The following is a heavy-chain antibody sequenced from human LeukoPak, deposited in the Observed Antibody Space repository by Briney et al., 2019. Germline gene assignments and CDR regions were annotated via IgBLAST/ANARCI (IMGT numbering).Heavy chain of an antibody. CDR1: NASVSSYY. J-gene: IGHJ6*02. CDR3: ARIYGDYVFYYAMDV. CDR2: IFHRGRT. V-gene: IGHV4-59*08. Sequence: SETLSLTCAVSNASVSSYYWSWIRQPPGKGLEWIGYIFHRGRTYYNPSLKSRITISMDTSKNQVSLKLNSVTAADTAVYYCARIYGDYVFYYAMDVWGQGTTVTVSS. D-gene: IGHD4-17*01.